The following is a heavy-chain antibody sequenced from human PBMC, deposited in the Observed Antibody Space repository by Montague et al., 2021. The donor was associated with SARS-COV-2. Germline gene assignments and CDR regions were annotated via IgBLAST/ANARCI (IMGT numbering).Heavy chain of an antibody. V-gene: IGHV6-1*01. Sequence: CAISGDSVSRNEIAWNWFRQSPSRGLELLGRTFYRSEWNYHYAXXXKSRKTIYPDTSKNQVSLQLRSVTPEDTAVYFCERVRHLGRGMDVWGQGTTATVSS. CDR3: ERVRHLGRGMDV. D-gene: IGHD7-27*01. CDR2: TFYRSEWNY. CDR1: GDSVSRNEIA. J-gene: IGHJ6*02.